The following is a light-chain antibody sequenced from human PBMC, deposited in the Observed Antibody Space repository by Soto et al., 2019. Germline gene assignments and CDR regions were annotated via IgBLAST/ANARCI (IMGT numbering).Light chain of an antibody. CDR3: SSYTSSSTRV. V-gene: IGLV2-14*01. J-gene: IGLJ1*01. Sequence: QSALTQPASVSGSPGHSITISFTGTSSDVGGYNYVSWYQQHPGKAPKLMIYEVSNRPSGVSNRFSGSKSGNTASLTISGLQAEDEADYYCSSYTSSSTRVFGTGTKVTVL. CDR1: SSDVGGYNY. CDR2: EVS.